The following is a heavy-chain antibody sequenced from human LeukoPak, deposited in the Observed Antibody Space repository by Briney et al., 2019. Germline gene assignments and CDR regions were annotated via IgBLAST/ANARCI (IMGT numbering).Heavy chain of an antibody. CDR1: GGSISSHY. J-gene: IGHJ6*03. Sequence: SETLSLTCTVSGGSISSHYWSWIRQPPGKGLEWIGYIYYSGSTNCNPSLKSRVTISVDTSKNQLSLKLSSVTAADTAVYYCAKPARPYYYMDVWGKGTTVTVSS. CDR2: IYYSGST. D-gene: IGHD6-6*01. CDR3: AKPARPYYYMDV. V-gene: IGHV4-59*11.